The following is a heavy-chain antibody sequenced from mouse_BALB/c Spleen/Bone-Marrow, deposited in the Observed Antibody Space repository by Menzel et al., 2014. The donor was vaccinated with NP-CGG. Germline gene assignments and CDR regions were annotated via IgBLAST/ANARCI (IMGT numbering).Heavy chain of an antibody. J-gene: IGHJ1*01. D-gene: IGHD1-1*01. CDR2: IVPGNGVT. CDR1: GFNIKDTF. Sequence: VQLKQSGAELVKPGPSVKLSCTASGFNIKDTFMPWVNRRPDQARGGIGRIVPGNGVTKYDPKFQGKATITADTSSNTAYLQLSSLTSEDTAVYYCTKPSFYYGSSYWYFDVWGAGATVTVSS. V-gene: IGHV14-3*02. CDR3: TKPSFYYGSSYWYFDV.